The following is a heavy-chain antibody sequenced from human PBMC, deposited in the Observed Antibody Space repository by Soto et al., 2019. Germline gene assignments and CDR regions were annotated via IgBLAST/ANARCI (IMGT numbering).Heavy chain of an antibody. J-gene: IGHJ5*02. V-gene: IGHV3-48*03. CDR1: GFTFSSYE. CDR2: ISSSGSTI. D-gene: IGHD1-26*01. Sequence: GGSLRLSCAASGFTFSSYEMNWVRQAPGKGLEWVSYISSSGSTIYYADSVKGRFTISRDNAKNSLYLQMNSLRAEDTAVYYCAGNLVGANWFDPWGQGTLVTVSS. CDR3: AGNLVGANWFDP.